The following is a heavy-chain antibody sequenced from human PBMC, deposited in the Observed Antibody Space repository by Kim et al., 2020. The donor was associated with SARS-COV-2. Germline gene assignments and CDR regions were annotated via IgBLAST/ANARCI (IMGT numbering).Heavy chain of an antibody. Sequence: SVKVSCKASGGTFSSYAISWVRQAPGQGLEWMGGIIPIFGTANYAQKFQGRVTITADESTSTAYMELSSLRSENTAVYYCARSGVRVATIFYYFDYWGQGTLVTVSS. J-gene: IGHJ4*02. CDR3: ARSGVRVATIFYYFDY. V-gene: IGHV1-69*13. D-gene: IGHD5-12*01. CDR2: IIPIFGTA. CDR1: GGTFSSYA.